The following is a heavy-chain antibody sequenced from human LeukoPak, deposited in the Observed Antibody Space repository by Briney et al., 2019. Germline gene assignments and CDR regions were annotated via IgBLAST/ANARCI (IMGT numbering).Heavy chain of an antibody. CDR3: AKDGSFDY. CDR2: ISWNSGSI. V-gene: IGHV3-9*01. Sequence: SLSLSCAASGFTFDDYAMHWVRQAPGKGLEWVSGISWNSGSIGYADSVKGRFTISRDNAKNSLYLQMNSLRAEDTALYYCAKDGSFDYWGQGTLVTVSS. CDR1: GFTFDDYA. J-gene: IGHJ4*02.